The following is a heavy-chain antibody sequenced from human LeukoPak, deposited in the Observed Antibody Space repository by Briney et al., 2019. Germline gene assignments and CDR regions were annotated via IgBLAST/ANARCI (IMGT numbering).Heavy chain of an antibody. Sequence: ASVKVSCKASGGTFSSYAISWVRQAPGQGLEWMGRIIPILGIANYAQKFQGRVTITTDKSTSTAYMELSSLRSEDTAVYYCARDRMPAAGIDSWGQGTLVTVSS. CDR1: GGTFSSYA. CDR2: IIPILGIA. CDR3: ARDRMPAAGIDS. D-gene: IGHD6-13*01. V-gene: IGHV1-69*04. J-gene: IGHJ4*02.